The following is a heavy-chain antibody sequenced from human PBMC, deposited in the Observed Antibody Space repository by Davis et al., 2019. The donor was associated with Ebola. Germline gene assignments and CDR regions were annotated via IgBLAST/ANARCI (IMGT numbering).Heavy chain of an antibody. CDR2: IYYSGST. Sequence: PSETLSLTCTVSGGSISSHYWSWIRQPPGKGLEWIGYIYYSGSTNYNPSLKSRVTISVYTSKNQFSLKLSSVTAADTAVYYCARESYGDYGYYYYGMDVWGQGTTVTVSS. V-gene: IGHV4-59*11. CDR1: GGSISSHY. D-gene: IGHD4-17*01. CDR3: ARESYGDYGYYYYGMDV. J-gene: IGHJ6*02.